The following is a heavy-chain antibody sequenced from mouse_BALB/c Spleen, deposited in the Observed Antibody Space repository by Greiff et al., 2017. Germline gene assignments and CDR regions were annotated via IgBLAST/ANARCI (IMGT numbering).Heavy chain of an antibody. D-gene: IGHD2-2*01. CDR3: ECYGNDRGYAMDY. V-gene: IGHV2-2*02. Sequence: VQLQQSGPGLVQPSQCLSISCTASGFSLTSYGVHWVRQSPGKGLEWLGVIWSGGSTDYNAAFISRLSISKDNTKSQVFFKMNRLQANDTAIYYSECYGNDRGYAMDYWGQGTSVTVSA. J-gene: IGHJ4*01. CDR1: GFSLTSYG. CDR2: IWSGGST.